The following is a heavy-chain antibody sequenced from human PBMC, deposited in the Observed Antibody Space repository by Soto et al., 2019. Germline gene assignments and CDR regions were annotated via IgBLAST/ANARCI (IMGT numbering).Heavy chain of an antibody. CDR2: IYSGGYT. D-gene: IGHD3-10*01. Sequence: EAQLVESGGGLIQPGGSLRLSCAVSGFTVSNNYMSWVRQAPGKGLEGVSVIYSGGYTAYGDSVKGRFTISRDNSKNPLYLQMNSRRADASGLYFCASGRGGGGYWGQGTLVTVSS. CDR3: ASGRGGGGY. CDR1: GFTVSNNY. V-gene: IGHV3-53*01. J-gene: IGHJ4*02.